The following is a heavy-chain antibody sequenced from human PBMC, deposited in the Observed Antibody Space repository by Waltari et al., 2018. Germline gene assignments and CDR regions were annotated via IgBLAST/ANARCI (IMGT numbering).Heavy chain of an antibody. D-gene: IGHD3-22*01. CDR2: ISPDGSEK. CDR1: GFTCKNYW. Sequence: EVQLVESGGDLVQPGGSLRLSCTASGFTCKNYWMTWVRQAPGEGLEWVANISPDGSEKYYVDSVKGRFTISRDNARKSLYLQMNSLRADDTAVYYCGHLYDSSGIDYWGQGTLVTVTS. V-gene: IGHV3-7*01. CDR3: GHLYDSSGIDY. J-gene: IGHJ4*02.